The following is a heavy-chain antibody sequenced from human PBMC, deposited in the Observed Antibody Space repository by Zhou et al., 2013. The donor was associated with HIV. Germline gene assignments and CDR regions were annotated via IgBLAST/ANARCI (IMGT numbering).Heavy chain of an antibody. Sequence: QAQLVQSAGEMKKPGASVKVSCKASGYTFTDYYIYWVRQAPGQGLEWMGWINPKSGGTNYAQDFQGRLTMTRDTSITTVYMELKRLTSEDTAMYFCARSHKWLQLRYQGNFDYWGQGTVVTVSS. CDR1: GYTFTDYY. V-gene: IGHV1-2*02. D-gene: IGHD5-12*01. CDR3: ARSHKWLQLRYQGNFDY. CDR2: INPKSGGT. J-gene: IGHJ4*02.